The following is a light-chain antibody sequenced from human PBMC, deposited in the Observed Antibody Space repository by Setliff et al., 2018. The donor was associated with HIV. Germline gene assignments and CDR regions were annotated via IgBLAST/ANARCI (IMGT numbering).Light chain of an antibody. V-gene: IGLV1-51*01. J-gene: IGLJ1*01. Sequence: GGRVTISCSGSSSNIKNNFVSWYQQLPGTAPKVLVYDNTKRPSGIPDRFSGSTSGTSATLGITGLQTGDEADYYCGTWDTSLNAYVFGTGTKVTVL. CDR2: DNT. CDR3: GTWDTSLNAYV. CDR1: SSNIKNNF.